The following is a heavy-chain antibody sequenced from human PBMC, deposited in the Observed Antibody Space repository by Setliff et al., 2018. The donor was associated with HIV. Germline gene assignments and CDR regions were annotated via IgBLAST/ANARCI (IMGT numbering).Heavy chain of an antibody. CDR1: GFTFSSYS. D-gene: IGHD3-22*01. Sequence: GSLRLSCAASGFTFSSYSMNWVRQAPGKGLEWVSYISSSSSTIYYADSVKGRLTISRDNSKNTLYLQMNSLRAEDTAVYCCARSKGHLYYDDDTGYVLRAFDIWGQGTMVTVSS. J-gene: IGHJ3*02. CDR2: ISSSSSTI. CDR3: ARSKGHLYYDDDTGYVLRAFDI. V-gene: IGHV3-48*01.